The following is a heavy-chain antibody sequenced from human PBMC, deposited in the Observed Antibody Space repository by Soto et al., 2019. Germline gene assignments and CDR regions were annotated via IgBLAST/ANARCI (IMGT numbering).Heavy chain of an antibody. Sequence: QLQLQLSSPGVVKPSETLSLTCVVSGGSISNSGHHHAWFRQSPGKGLEWIATITSSGTTYYSPTFTTRATISLDTAKNKFYLRLKSVSVADTSIYYCAIAVGFCGGTSCFPFGIWGQGSQVTVSS. CDR3: AIAVGFCGGTSCFPFGI. J-gene: IGHJ4*02. D-gene: IGHD2-21*01. V-gene: IGHV4-39*01. CDR1: GGSISNSGHH. CDR2: ITSSGTT.